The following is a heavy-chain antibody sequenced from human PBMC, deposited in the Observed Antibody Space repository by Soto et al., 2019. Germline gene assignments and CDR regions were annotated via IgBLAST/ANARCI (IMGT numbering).Heavy chain of an antibody. CDR2: INPSGGST. V-gene: IGHV1-46*01. CDR1: GYTFTSYY. D-gene: IGHD4-17*01. Sequence: KVSCKASGYTFTSYYMHWVRQAPGQGLEWMGIINPSGGSTSYAQKFQGRVTMTRDTSTSTVYMELSSLRSEDTAVYYCARDDYGGNAGDAFDIWGQGTMVTVSS. CDR3: ARDDYGGNAGDAFDI. J-gene: IGHJ3*02.